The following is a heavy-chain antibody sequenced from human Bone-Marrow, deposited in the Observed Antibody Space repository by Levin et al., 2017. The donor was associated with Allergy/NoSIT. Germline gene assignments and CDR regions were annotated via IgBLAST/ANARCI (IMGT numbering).Heavy chain of an antibody. CDR1: GFTVSNNY. CDR3: LGGHNHWRF. D-gene: IGHD2-15*01. J-gene: IGHJ4*02. V-gene: IGHV3-53*01. CDR2: IYSTGVT. Sequence: PGGSLRLFCGVSGFTVSNNYMSWVRQAPGKGLEWVSVIYSTGVTSYADSVRGRFTISRDNSKNTVFLQMNSLRGEDTAVYYCLGGHNHWRFWGQGTLVTVTS.